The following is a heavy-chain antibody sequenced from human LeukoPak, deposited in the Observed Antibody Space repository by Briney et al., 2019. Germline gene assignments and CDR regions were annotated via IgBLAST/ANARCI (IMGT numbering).Heavy chain of an antibody. CDR1: GGSISSYY. CDR3: ARVRSIAARPDYYYMDV. V-gene: IGHV4-59*01. J-gene: IGHJ6*03. D-gene: IGHD6-6*01. Sequence: SETLSLTCTVSGGSISSYYWSWIRQPPGKGLEWIGYIYYSGSTNYNPSLKSRVTISVDTSKNQFSLKLSSVTAADTAVYYCARVRSIAARPDYYYMDVWGKGTTVTVSS. CDR2: IYYSGST.